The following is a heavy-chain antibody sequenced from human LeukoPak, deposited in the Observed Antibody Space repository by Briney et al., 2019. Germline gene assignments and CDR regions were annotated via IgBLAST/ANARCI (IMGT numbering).Heavy chain of an antibody. CDR1: GFTFSTYS. CDR3: AQNFYDSSGLYFDY. D-gene: IGHD3-22*01. V-gene: IGHV3-21*01. Sequence: GGSLRLSCVASGFTFSTYSMNWVRQAPGKRLEWVSSISSSSNYIYYADSVKGRFTISRDNAKISLYLQMNSLRAADTAVYYCAQNFYDSSGLYFDYWGQGTLVTV. CDR2: ISSSSNYI. J-gene: IGHJ4*02.